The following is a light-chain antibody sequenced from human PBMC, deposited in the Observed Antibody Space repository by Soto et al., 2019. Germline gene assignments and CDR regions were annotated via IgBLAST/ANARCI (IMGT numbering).Light chain of an antibody. J-gene: IGLJ1*01. CDR2: DVS. V-gene: IGLV2-11*01. CDR3: CSDAGSYTYV. Sequence: QSALTQPRSVSGSPGQSVTISCTGTSSDVGGYNYVSWYQQHPGKAPKLMIYDVSKRPSGVPDRFSGSKSGNTASLTISGLQAEDEADYYCCSDAGSYTYVFGTGTTVTVL. CDR1: SSDVGGYNY.